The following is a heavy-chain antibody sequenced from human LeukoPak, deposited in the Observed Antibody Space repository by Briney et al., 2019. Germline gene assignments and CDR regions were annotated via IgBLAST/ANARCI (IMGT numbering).Heavy chain of an antibody. D-gene: IGHD3-22*01. V-gene: IGHV3-7*01. CDR2: IKQDGSEK. CDR1: GFTFSSYW. J-gene: IGHJ4*02. CDR3: AREPHSIGYYYPPDLDY. Sequence: GGSVRLSCAASGFTFSSYWMSWVRQAPGKGLEWVANIKQDGSEKYYVDSVKGRFTISRDNAKNSLYLQMNSLRAEDTAVYYCAREPHSIGYYYPPDLDYWGQGTLVTVSS.